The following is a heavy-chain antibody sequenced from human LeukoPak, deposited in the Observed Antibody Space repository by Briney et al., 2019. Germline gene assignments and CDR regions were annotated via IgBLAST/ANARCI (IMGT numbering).Heavy chain of an antibody. CDR1: GGSASSGSYY. D-gene: IGHD4-17*01. J-gene: IGHJ4*01. Sequence: PSEALSLTCTVSGGSASSGSYYWSWIRQPPGKGLEWIGYIYYSGSTNYNPSLKSRVTISVDTSKNQFSLKLSSVTAADTAVHYCAREGLYGDYVSSLDYWGQGTLVT. CDR3: AREGLYGDYVSSLDY. CDR2: IYYSGST. V-gene: IGHV4-61*01.